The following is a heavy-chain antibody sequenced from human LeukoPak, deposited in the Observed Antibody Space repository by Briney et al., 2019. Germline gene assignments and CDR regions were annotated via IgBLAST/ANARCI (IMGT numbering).Heavy chain of an antibody. CDR2: ISSSSGYI. J-gene: IGHJ6*02. CDR1: GFTFSTYS. V-gene: IGHV3-21*01. D-gene: IGHD3-3*01. Sequence: GGSLRLSCAASGFTFSTYSMNWVRQAPGKGLEWVSSISSSSGYIYYADSVKGRFTISRDNAKNSLYLQMNSLRAEDTAVYYCARDTDGFESGYGYYYYHGMDVWGQGTTATVSS. CDR3: ARDTDGFESGYGYYYYHGMDV.